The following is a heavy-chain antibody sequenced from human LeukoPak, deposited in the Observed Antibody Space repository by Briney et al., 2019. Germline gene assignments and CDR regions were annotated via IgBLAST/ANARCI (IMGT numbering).Heavy chain of an antibody. CDR2: ITQDATAK. D-gene: IGHD3-16*01. V-gene: IGHV3-7*01. J-gene: IGHJ4*02. CDR1: GFTFSGW. CDR3: ARLAWGTDRYFDL. Sequence: GGSLRLSCAASGFTFSGWMSWLRQAPGKGLEWVANITQDATAKYYVDSVKGRFTISRDNAKNSLYLDMNSLRAEDTAVYYCARLAWGTDRYFDLWGQGTLVTVSS.